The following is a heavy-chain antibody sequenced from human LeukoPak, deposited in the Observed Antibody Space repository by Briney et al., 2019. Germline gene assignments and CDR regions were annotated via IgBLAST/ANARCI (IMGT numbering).Heavy chain of an antibody. J-gene: IGHJ4*02. D-gene: IGHD3-10*01. CDR3: ARRSGDHLYFDY. Sequence: GESLKISCKGSRYSFTSYWIGWVRQMPGKSLEWMGIIYPGDSDTRYSPSLQGQVTISADKSISTAYLQWSSLKASGTAMYYCARRSGDHLYFDYWGQGTLVTVSS. CDR2: IYPGDSDT. V-gene: IGHV5-51*01. CDR1: RYSFTSYW.